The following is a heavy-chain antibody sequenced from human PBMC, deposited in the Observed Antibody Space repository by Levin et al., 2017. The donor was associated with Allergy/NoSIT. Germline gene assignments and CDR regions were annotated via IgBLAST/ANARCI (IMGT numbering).Heavy chain of an antibody. D-gene: IGHD6-13*01. CDR3: ARGRGYSSSWYLVGTRWFDP. V-gene: IGHV4-34*01. CDR1: GGSFSGYY. Sequence: PSETLSLTCAVYGGSFSGYYWSWIRQPPGKGLEWIGEINHSGSTNYNPSLKSRVTISVDTSKNQFSLKLSSVTSADTAVYYCARGRGYSSSWYLVGTRWFDPWGQGTLVTVSS. CDR2: INHSGST. J-gene: IGHJ5*02.